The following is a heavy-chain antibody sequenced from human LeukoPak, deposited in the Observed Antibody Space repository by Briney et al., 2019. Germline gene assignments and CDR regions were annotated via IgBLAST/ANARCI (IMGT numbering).Heavy chain of an antibody. D-gene: IGHD2-2*01. J-gene: IGHJ1*01. CDR3: AGRYCSSTGCIGHFQH. Sequence: GGSLRLSCAASGFTFSSYAMSWVRQAPGKGLEWVSAISGSGGSTYYADSVKGRFTISRDNSKNTLYLQMNSLRAEDTAVYYCAGRYCSSTGCIGHFQHWGQGTLVTVSS. CDR2: ISGSGGST. V-gene: IGHV3-23*01. CDR1: GFTFSSYA.